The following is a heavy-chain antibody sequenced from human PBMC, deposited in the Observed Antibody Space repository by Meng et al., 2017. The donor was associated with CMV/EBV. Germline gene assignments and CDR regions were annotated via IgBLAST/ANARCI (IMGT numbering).Heavy chain of an antibody. CDR1: GGSFSGYY. V-gene: IGHV4-34*01. D-gene: IGHD6-19*01. Sequence: ESLKISCAVYGGSFSGYYWSWIRQPPGKGLEWIGEINHSGSTNYNPSLKSRVTISVDTSKNQFSLKLSSVTAADTAVYYCERRRHQWLAYYFDYWGQGTLVTVSS. CDR3: ERRRHQWLAYYFDY. J-gene: IGHJ4*02. CDR2: INHSGST.